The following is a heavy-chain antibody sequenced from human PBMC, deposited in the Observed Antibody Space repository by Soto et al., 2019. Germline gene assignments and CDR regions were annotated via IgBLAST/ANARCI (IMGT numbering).Heavy chain of an antibody. Sequence: GAAPVNPAQPLTLTCTFSGFSLNTNGMCVTWIRQPPGKALEWLARIDWDDDKYYSTSLKTRLTVSNDTSKNQVVLTMTSMDPVDTVTYYCARLRSDTVMVIDYWGQGTLVTVSS. V-gene: IGHV2-70*11. CDR2: IDWDDDK. CDR1: GFSLNTNGMC. D-gene: IGHD5-18*01. CDR3: ARLRSDTVMVIDY. J-gene: IGHJ4*02.